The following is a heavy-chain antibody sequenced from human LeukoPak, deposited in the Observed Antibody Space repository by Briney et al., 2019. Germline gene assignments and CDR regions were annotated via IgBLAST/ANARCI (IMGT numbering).Heavy chain of an antibody. Sequence: GGSLRLSCAASGFILSDYNMDWVRQAPGKGLEWVGRTGSKGNNYIREYAASVKGRFAISRDDSKSSVYLQINSLTTEDTAVYYCARDKSGSYDYCGQGTLVTVSS. D-gene: IGHD1-26*01. CDR2: TGSKGNNYIR. CDR1: GFILSDYN. CDR3: ARDKSGSYDY. J-gene: IGHJ4*02. V-gene: IGHV3-72*01.